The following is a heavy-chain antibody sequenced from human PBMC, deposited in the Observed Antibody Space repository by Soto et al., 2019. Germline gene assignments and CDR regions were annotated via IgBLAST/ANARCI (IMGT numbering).Heavy chain of an antibody. CDR2: IYYSGST. J-gene: IGHJ4*02. V-gene: IGHV4-59*01. CDR1: GGSISSYY. CDR3: ARSLYGDYEPFDY. Sequence: QVQLQESGPGLVKPSETLSLTCTVSGGSISSYYWSWIRQPPGKGLEWIGYIYYSGSTNYNPSLKSRLTISVDTSKNQFSLKLSSVTAADTAVYYCARSLYGDYEPFDYWGQGTLVTVSS. D-gene: IGHD4-17*01.